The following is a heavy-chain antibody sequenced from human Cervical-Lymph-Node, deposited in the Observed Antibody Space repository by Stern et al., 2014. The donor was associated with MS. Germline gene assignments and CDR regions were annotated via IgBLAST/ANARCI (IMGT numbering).Heavy chain of an antibody. D-gene: IGHD3-22*01. V-gene: IGHV1-18*01. CDR3: ARVDSSGYYKDAFDI. CDR1: GYTFTSYG. J-gene: IGHJ3*02. CDR2: ISAYNGNT. Sequence: QVQLGQSGAEVKKPGASVKVSCKASGYTFTSYGISWVRQAPGQGLEWLGWISAYNGNTNYAQKLQGRVTMTTDTSTSTAYMELRSLRSDDTAVYYCARVDSSGYYKDAFDIWGQGTMVTVSS.